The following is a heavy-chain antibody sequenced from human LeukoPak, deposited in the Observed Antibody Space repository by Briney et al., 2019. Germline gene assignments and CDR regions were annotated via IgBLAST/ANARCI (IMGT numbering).Heavy chain of an antibody. V-gene: IGHV1-2*02. CDR1: GYTFTGYY. Sequence: ASVKVSCKASGYTFTGYYMHWVRQAPGQGLEWMGWINPNSGGTNYAQKFQGRVTMTRDTSISTAYMELSRLRSDDTAVYYCARETVRGAFFDYWGQGTLVTVSS. D-gene: IGHD3-10*01. CDR2: INPNSGGT. CDR3: ARETVRGAFFDY. J-gene: IGHJ4*02.